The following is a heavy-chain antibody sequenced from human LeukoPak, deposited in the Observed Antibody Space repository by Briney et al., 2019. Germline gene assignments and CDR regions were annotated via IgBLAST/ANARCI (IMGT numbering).Heavy chain of an antibody. J-gene: IGHJ5*02. CDR3: ARRGSGWYARRSYNWFDP. Sequence: PSETLSLTCTVSGGSITSFYWSWIRQPPGKGLEWIGYIYYSGSTNYNPSLKSRVTISVDTSKNQFSLKLSSVTAADTAVYYCARRGSGWYARRSYNWFDPWGQGTLVTVSS. D-gene: IGHD6-19*01. CDR1: GGSITSFY. V-gene: IGHV4-59*12. CDR2: IYYSGST.